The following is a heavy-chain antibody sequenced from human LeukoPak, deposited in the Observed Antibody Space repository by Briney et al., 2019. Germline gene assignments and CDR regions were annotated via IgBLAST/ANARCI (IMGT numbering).Heavy chain of an antibody. V-gene: IGHV1-46*01. CDR1: GYTFTNYH. D-gene: IGHD4-17*01. J-gene: IGHJ4*02. Sequence: GASVKVSCKASGYTFTNYHMNWVRQAPGQGLEWMGIINPSGGSTTNAQKFRGRVIMTRDMSTSTVYMELSSLRSEDTAVYFCARYGHSPFFDYWGQGTLVIVSS. CDR3: ARYGHSPFFDY. CDR2: INPSGGST.